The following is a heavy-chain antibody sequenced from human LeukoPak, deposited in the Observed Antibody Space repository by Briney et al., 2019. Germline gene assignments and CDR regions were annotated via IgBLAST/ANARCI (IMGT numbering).Heavy chain of an antibody. V-gene: IGHV4-59*01. CDR2: IYYSGST. CDR3: ARGELERRPSTNFDY. D-gene: IGHD1-1*01. J-gene: IGHJ4*02. Sequence: PSETLSLTCTVAGGSISSYYWSWIRQPPGKGLEWIGYIYYSGSTNYNPSPKSRVTISVDTSKNQFSLKLSSVTAADAAVYYCARGELERRPSTNFDYWGQGTLVTVSS. CDR1: GGSISSYY.